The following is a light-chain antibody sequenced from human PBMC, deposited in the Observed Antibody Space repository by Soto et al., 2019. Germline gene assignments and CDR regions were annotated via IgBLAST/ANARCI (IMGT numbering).Light chain of an antibody. J-gene: IGKJ1*01. V-gene: IGKV3-20*01. Sequence: EIVMTQSPATGSASPGDTVILSCRASQSVRRYLAWYQQKPGQAPRLLIYGASSRATGIPDRFSGSGSVTDFTLTISRLEPEDFAVYFCQQYGSSPRTFGQGTKVDIK. CDR1: QSVRRY. CDR2: GAS. CDR3: QQYGSSPRT.